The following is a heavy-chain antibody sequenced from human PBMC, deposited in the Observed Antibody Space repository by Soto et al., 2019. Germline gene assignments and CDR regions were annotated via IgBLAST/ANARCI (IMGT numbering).Heavy chain of an antibody. CDR2: ISGSGGST. Sequence: GGSLRLSCAASGFTFSSYAMSWVRQAPGKGLEWVSAISGSGGSTYYADSVKGRFTISRDNSKNTLYLQMNSLRAEDTAVYYCAKSIPSYYDSSGSIKYAFDIWGQGTMVTVSS. CDR3: AKSIPSYYDSSGSIKYAFDI. D-gene: IGHD3-22*01. J-gene: IGHJ3*02. CDR1: GFTFSSYA. V-gene: IGHV3-23*01.